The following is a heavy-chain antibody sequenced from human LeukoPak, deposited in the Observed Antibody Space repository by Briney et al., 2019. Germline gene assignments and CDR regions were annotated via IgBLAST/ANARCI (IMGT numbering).Heavy chain of an antibody. Sequence: SETLSLTCTVSGGSISSSSYYWGWIRQPPGKGLEWIGSIYYSGSTYYNPSLKSRVTISVDTSKNQFSLKLSSVTAADTAVYYCARYGSGSYYSRYWFDPWGQGTLVTVSS. V-gene: IGHV4-39*07. J-gene: IGHJ5*02. CDR1: GGSISSSSYY. D-gene: IGHD3-10*01. CDR3: ARYGSGSYYSRYWFDP. CDR2: IYYSGST.